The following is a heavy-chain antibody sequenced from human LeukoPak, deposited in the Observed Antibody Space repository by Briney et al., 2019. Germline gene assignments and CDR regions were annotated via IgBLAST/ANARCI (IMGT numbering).Heavy chain of an antibody. Sequence: GASVKVSCKASGGTFSSYAISWVRQAPGQGLEWMGRIIPILGIANYAQKFQGRVTITADKSTSTAYMELSSLRSEDMAVYYCARASTTGTPTSWFDPWGQGTLVTVSS. D-gene: IGHD1-1*01. J-gene: IGHJ5*02. CDR1: GGTFSSYA. CDR3: ARASTTGTPTSWFDP. CDR2: IIPILGIA. V-gene: IGHV1-69*04.